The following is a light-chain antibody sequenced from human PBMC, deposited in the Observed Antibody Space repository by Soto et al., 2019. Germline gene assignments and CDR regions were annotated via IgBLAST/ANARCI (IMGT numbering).Light chain of an antibody. J-gene: IGKJ3*01. CDR2: AAS. V-gene: IGKV1-9*01. CDR3: QQLNSYPHCT. Sequence: DIPLTQSPSFLSASVGDRVTITCRASQGISSYLAWYQQKPGKAPKLLIYAASTLQSGVPSRFSGSGSGTEFTLTISSLQPEDFATYYCQQLNSYPHCTFGPGTKVDIK. CDR1: QGISSY.